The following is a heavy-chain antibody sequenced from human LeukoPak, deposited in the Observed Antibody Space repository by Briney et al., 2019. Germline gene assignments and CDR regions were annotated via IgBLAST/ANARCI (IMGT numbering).Heavy chain of an antibody. J-gene: IGHJ5*02. CDR2: IWYDGSNK. D-gene: IGHD6-19*01. CDR3: AKDVSSSGFSS. V-gene: IGHV3-33*06. CDR1: GFTFSSNG. Sequence: GGSLRLSCAASGFTFSSNGMHWVRQAPGKGLEWVAVIWYDGSNKYYADSVKGRFTISRDNPKNTLYLQMNSLRAEDTAVYYCAKDVSSSGFSSWGQGILVTVSS.